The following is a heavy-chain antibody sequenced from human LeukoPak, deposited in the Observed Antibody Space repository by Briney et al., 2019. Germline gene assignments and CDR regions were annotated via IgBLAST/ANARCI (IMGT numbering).Heavy chain of an antibody. J-gene: IGHJ4*02. D-gene: IGHD3-22*01. Sequence: GGSLRLSCAASGFTLSSYGMHWVRQAPGKGLEWVAFIRYDGSDKYYADSVKGRFILSRDNSKNTLYLQMNSLRVEDTAVYYCARVQREYYYDSSGIMGNWGQGTLVTVSS. V-gene: IGHV3-30*02. CDR2: IRYDGSDK. CDR1: GFTLSSYG. CDR3: ARVQREYYYDSSGIMGN.